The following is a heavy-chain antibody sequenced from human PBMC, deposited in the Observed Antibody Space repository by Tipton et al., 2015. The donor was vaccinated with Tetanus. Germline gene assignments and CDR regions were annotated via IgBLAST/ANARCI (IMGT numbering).Heavy chain of an antibody. CDR1: GFIFSSYG. CDR2: SWYDGTDK. CDR3: AREADCSGGSCFSGGFDT. V-gene: IGHV3-33*01. Sequence: SLRLSCAASGFIFSSYGIHWVRQAPGKGLEWLAVSWYDGTDKYYADSVKGRFTISRDNSKNTLYLQTNSLRAEDTALYYCAREADCSGGSCFSGGFDTWGQGTQVTVSS. D-gene: IGHD2-15*01. J-gene: IGHJ5*02.